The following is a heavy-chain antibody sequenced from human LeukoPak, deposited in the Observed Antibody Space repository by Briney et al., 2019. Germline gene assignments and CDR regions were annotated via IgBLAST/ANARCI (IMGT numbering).Heavy chain of an antibody. CDR3: AREVTVSVWRWFVH. Sequence: GSLRLSGAASGFTFSTYSMNWVRQPPGKGLEWIGYFYYSGSTNYNPSLKSRVTISVDTSKNQFSLKLTSVTAADTAVYYCAREVTVSVWRWFVHRGQGTLVTVSS. V-gene: IGHV4-59*01. CDR1: GFTFSTYS. J-gene: IGHJ5*02. CDR2: FYYSGST. D-gene: IGHD6-19*01.